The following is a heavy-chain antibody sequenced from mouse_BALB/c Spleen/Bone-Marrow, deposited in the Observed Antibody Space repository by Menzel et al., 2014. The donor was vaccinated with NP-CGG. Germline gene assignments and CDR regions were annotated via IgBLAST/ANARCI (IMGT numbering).Heavy chain of an antibody. Sequence: VQLQQSGAELVRPGVSVKISCKGSGYTFTDYAIHWVKQSHAKSLEWIGVISTYSGNTNYNQKFKGKATMTVDKSSSTAYMEIARLTSEDSAVYYCASPIYYDNYEGFAYWGQGTLVTVSA. CDR1: GYTFTDYA. V-gene: IGHV1S137*01. CDR2: ISTYSGNT. D-gene: IGHD2-1*01. CDR3: ASPIYYDNYEGFAY. J-gene: IGHJ3*01.